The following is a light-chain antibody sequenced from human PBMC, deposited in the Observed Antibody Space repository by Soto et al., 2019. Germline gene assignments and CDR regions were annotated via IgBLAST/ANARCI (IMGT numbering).Light chain of an antibody. V-gene: IGKV3-15*01. CDR3: QQYNVGPLT. CDR1: QSVSSN. J-gene: IGKJ4*01. CDR2: VAS. Sequence: EIVMTQSPATLSVSPGERATLSCRASQSVSSNLAWYQQQPGQTPKLLIYVASTRATGIPARFSGRGSGTEFTLSISSRQSEDVAVYYCQQYNVGPLTFGGETKVEFK.